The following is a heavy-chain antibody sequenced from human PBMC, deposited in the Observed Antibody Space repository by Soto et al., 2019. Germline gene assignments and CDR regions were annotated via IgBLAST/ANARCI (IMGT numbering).Heavy chain of an antibody. CDR3: AALGLEGYFDWLPYYYYMDV. CDR2: IYYSGTT. V-gene: IGHV4-59*08. J-gene: IGHJ6*03. D-gene: IGHD3-9*01. Sequence: LSLTCTVSGGSISSYFWSWIRQPPGKGLEWIGCIYYSGTTNYNPSLKSRVTISVDTSKNPFSLKLSSVAAADTAVYYCAALGLEGYFDWLPYYYYMDVWGKGTTVTVSS. CDR1: GGSISSYF.